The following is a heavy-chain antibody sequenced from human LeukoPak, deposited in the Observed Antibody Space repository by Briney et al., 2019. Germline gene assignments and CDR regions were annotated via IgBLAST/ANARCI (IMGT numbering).Heavy chain of an antibody. CDR3: AKGYDSSGIYYFDY. CDR1: GFTFGSYA. J-gene: IGHJ4*02. V-gene: IGHV3-23*01. D-gene: IGHD3-22*01. Sequence: GGSLRLSCAASGFTFGSYAMNWVRQAPGKGLEWVSAISGSGASTYYADSVKGRFTISRDTSKNTLSLQMNSLRAEDTAVYYCAKGYDSSGIYYFDYWGQGTLVTVSS. CDR2: ISGSGAST.